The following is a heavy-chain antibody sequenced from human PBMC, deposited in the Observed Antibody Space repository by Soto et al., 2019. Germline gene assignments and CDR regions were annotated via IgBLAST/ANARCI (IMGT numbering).Heavy chain of an antibody. CDR3: EKEKSDILTDY. CDR1: GFTFRSYG. D-gene: IGHD3-9*01. V-gene: IGHV3-33*03. CDR2: IWYDGSYK. J-gene: IGHJ4*02. Sequence: QVQLVESGGGVVQPGRSLRLSCTASGFTFRSYGMHWIRQAPGKGLEWVALIWYDGSYKYYADSVKGRFTISRDNSKNSLYLQMNSLRVEDTAVYYCEKEKSDILTDYGGQGTLVTVSS.